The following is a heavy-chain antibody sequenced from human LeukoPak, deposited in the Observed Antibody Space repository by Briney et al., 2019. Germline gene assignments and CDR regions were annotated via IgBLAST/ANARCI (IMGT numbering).Heavy chain of an antibody. CDR3: ARGAPRVRYFDWLLPYDAFDI. D-gene: IGHD3-9*01. CDR1: GGSFSGYY. J-gene: IGHJ3*02. V-gene: IGHV4-34*01. CDR2: INHSGST. Sequence: SETLSLTCAVYGGSFSGYYWSWIRQPPGKGLEWIGEINHSGSTNYNPSLKSRVTISVDTSKNQFSLKLSSVTAADTAVYYCARGAPRVRYFDWLLPYDAFDIWGQGTTVTVSS.